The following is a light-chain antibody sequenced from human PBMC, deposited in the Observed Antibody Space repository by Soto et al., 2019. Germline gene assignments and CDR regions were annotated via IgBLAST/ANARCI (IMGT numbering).Light chain of an antibody. J-gene: IGLJ1*01. CDR2: DVT. CDR1: SSDVGGYNF. V-gene: IGLV2-14*03. CDR3: CSYASSTIYV. Sequence: ALTQPASLSGSPGQSITISCTGTSSDVGGYNFVSWYQQLPGNAPKLLIYDVTIRPSGVSDRFSGSKSGTTASLTISGLQAEDEADYYCCSYASSTIYVFGTGTKVTVL.